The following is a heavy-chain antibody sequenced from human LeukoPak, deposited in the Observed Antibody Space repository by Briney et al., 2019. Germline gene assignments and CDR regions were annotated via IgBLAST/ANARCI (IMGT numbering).Heavy chain of an antibody. J-gene: IGHJ4*02. CDR1: GYSFTNYW. V-gene: IGHV5-51*01. CDR2: IYPGDSDT. CDR3: ARKKHDYGDYVGY. Sequence: GESLKISCKGSGYSFTNYWIGWVRQMPGKGLEWMGIIYPGDSDTRYSPSFQGQVTISADKSISTAYLQWSSLKASDTAMYYCARKKHDYGDYVGYWGQGTLVTVSS. D-gene: IGHD4-17*01.